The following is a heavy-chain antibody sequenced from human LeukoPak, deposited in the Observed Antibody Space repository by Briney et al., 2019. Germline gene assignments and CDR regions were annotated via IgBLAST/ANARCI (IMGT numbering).Heavy chain of an antibody. D-gene: IGHD3-16*02. V-gene: IGHV3-30*18. CDR3: GKDHSAYVWGSYRFPYYIDY. CDR1: GFTFRNYG. J-gene: IGHJ4*02. CDR2: ISYDGSTK. Sequence: PGGSLRLSCAASGFTFRNYGFHWVRQAPGKGLQWVAVISYDGSTKYNADSVKGRFTISRDTPKNTVTLEMNRVRAEDTAVYYCGKDHSAYVWGSYRFPYYIDYWGPGTLVTVSS.